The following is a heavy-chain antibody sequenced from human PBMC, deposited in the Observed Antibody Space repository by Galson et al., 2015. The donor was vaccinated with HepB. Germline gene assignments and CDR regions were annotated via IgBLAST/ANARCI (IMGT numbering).Heavy chain of an antibody. V-gene: IGHV3-30*18. D-gene: IGHD1-1*01. CDR1: GFTFSSYA. CDR3: AKVYSAFGLDAFDF. CDR2: ISYDGRHK. Sequence: SLRLSCAASGFTFSSYAMHWVRQAPGKGLEWVAVISYDGRHKFYADSVKGRFTVSRDNSKNTLYVQMNSLRGDDTAVYYCAKVYSAFGLDAFDFWGQGTTVIVSS. J-gene: IGHJ3*01.